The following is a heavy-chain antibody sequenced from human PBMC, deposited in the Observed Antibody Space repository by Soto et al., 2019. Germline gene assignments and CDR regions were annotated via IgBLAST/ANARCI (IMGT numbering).Heavy chain of an antibody. V-gene: IGHV1-46*01. Sequence: QVQLMQSGAEVKKPGASVKVSCKASGDTFTDYYIHWVRQAPGQGLEWMGTVNPSGGHTTYAQHFLGRVTXTXXXSXRTLYMELTSLTSDDTAIYYCARGGNVVVVTAALDYWGQGTLVTVSS. CDR2: VNPSGGHT. D-gene: IGHD2-21*02. CDR1: GDTFTDYY. CDR3: ARGGNVVVVTAALDY. J-gene: IGHJ4*02.